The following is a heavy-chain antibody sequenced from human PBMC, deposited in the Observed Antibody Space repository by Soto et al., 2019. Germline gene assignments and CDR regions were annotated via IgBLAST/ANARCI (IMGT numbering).Heavy chain of an antibody. Sequence: ASVKVSCKASGYTFTSYGISWVRQAPGQGLEWMGWISAYNGNTNYAQKLQGRVTMTTDTSTSTAYMELRSLRSDDTAVYYCARFDAGGESCTMFRYYYYGMDVWGQGTTVTVSS. CDR1: GYTFTSYG. J-gene: IGHJ6*02. V-gene: IGHV1-18*01. CDR2: ISAYNGNT. D-gene: IGHD3-10*01. CDR3: ARFDAGGESCTMFRYYYYGMDV.